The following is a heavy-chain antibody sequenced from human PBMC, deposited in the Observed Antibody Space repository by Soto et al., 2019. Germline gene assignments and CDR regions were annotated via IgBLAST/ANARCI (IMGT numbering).Heavy chain of an antibody. CDR2: IYSGGST. Sequence: EVQLVESGGGLVQPGGSLRLSCAASGFTVSSNYMSWVRQAPGKGLEWVSVIYSGGSTYYADSVKDRFTISRHNSKNTLYLQMNSLRAEDTAVYYCARNYGDYFDAFDIWGQGTMVTVSS. V-gene: IGHV3-53*04. J-gene: IGHJ3*02. CDR1: GFTVSSNY. D-gene: IGHD4-17*01. CDR3: ARNYGDYFDAFDI.